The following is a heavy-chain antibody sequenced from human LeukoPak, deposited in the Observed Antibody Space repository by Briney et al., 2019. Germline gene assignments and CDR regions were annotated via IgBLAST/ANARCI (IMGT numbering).Heavy chain of an antibody. Sequence: GGSLRLSCAASGFTFSSYGMHWVRQAPGKGLEWVAVISYDGSNKYYADSVKGRFTISRDNSKNTLYLQMNSLRAEDTAVYYCAREGIELAVAGFYYFDYWGQGTLVTVSS. J-gene: IGHJ4*02. D-gene: IGHD6-19*01. CDR1: GFTFSSYG. CDR3: AREGIELAVAGFYYFDY. V-gene: IGHV3-30*03. CDR2: ISYDGSNK.